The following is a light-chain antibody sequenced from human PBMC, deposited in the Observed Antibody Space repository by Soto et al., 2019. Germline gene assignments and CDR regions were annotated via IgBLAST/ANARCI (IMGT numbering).Light chain of an antibody. Sequence: EIVLTQSPGTLSLSPGERATLSCRASQIVSSTYLAWYQQKPGQAPRLLIYGASSRATGIPDRFSGSRSGTDFPLTISRLEPEDFAVYYCQQYGSSPLYTFGQGTKLEIK. J-gene: IGKJ2*01. V-gene: IGKV3-20*01. CDR1: QIVSSTY. CDR2: GAS. CDR3: QQYGSSPLYT.